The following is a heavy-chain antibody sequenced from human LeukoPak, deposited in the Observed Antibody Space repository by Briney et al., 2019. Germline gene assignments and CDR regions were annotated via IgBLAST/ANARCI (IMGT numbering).Heavy chain of an antibody. J-gene: IGHJ4*02. V-gene: IGHV3-23*01. CDR3: AKDGAWLRFDD. D-gene: IGHD5-12*01. CDR1: GFPFSSHG. CDR2: ISPGGGPT. Sequence: GGSLRLSCAGSGFPFSSHGMNWVRQAPGKGLEWVSGISPGGGPTYYADSVKSRFTISRDDSKNTLYLQMKNLRAEDTAVYYCAKDGAWLRFDDWGQGILVTVSS.